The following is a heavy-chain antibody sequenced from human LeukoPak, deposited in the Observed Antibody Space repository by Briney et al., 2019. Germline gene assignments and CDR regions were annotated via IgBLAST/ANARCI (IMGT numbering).Heavy chain of an antibody. CDR3: AKDYGSSWYGATFDY. Sequence: GGSLRLSCAASGFTFSSYWMSWVRQAPGKGLEWVANIKQDGSEKYYVDSVKGRFTISRDNAKNSLYLQMNSLRAEDTAVYYCAKDYGSSWYGATFDYWGQGTLVTVSS. D-gene: IGHD6-13*01. V-gene: IGHV3-7*03. CDR1: GFTFSSYW. J-gene: IGHJ4*02. CDR2: IKQDGSEK.